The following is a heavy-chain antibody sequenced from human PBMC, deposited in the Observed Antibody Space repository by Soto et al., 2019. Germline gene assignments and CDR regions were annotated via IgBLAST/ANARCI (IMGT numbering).Heavy chain of an antibody. Sequence: EVQLVESGGGLIQPGGSLRLSCAASGFTVSSNYMSWVRQAPGKGLEWVSVIYSGGSTYYADSVKGRFTISRDNSKNTLYLKMNSLRAEDTAVYYCARARVESGYPAYFQHWGQGTLVTVSS. D-gene: IGHD3-22*01. J-gene: IGHJ1*01. V-gene: IGHV3-53*01. CDR3: ARARVESGYPAYFQH. CDR1: GFTVSSNY. CDR2: IYSGGST.